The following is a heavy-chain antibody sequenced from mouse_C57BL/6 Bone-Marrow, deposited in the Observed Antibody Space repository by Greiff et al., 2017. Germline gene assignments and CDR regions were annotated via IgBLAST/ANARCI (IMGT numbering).Heavy chain of an antibody. CDR1: GFSLTGYG. Sequence: VQGVESGPGLVQPSQSLSIPCTVSGFSLTGYGVHWVRQSPGKGLEWRGVIWSGGSTDYNAAFISRLSISKDTSKSQVFFKMNSLQADDTAIYYCARNSDYYGSAWFAYWGQGTLVTVSA. CDR2: IWSGGST. J-gene: IGHJ3*01. D-gene: IGHD1-1*01. V-gene: IGHV2-2*01. CDR3: ARNSDYYGSAWFAY.